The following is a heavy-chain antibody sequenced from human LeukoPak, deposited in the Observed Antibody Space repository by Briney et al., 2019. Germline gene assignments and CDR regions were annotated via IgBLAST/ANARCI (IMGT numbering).Heavy chain of an antibody. CDR1: EFSFSSYS. Sequence: PGRSLRLSCEASEFSFSSYSMHWVRQTPDKGLEWLAVMSGDGSKTFYADSVRGPFTISRDNSKNTLYLQMTSLRAEDTAVYYCAREMPWSTGYFPVFDDWGQGTRVTVSS. V-gene: IGHV3-30*04. CDR3: AREMPWSTGYFPVFDD. J-gene: IGHJ4*02. D-gene: IGHD2-8*02. CDR2: MSGDGSKT.